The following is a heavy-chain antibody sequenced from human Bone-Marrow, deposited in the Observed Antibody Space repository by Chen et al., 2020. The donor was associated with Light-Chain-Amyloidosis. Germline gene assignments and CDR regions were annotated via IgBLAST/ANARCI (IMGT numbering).Heavy chain of an antibody. D-gene: IGHD2-15*01. CDR3: ARVPRVLAAHALDI. Sequence: QVQLVQSGAEVKKPGSSVKVSCRTSGGTFSSFPIIWVRQAPGQGLEWVGGVIPILDTPTYAQKFQGRVAITADDSTSTAYMELRSLTSKDTAVYFCARVPRVLAAHALDIWGQGTIVSVSS. J-gene: IGHJ3*02. CDR1: GGTFSSFP. CDR2: VIPILDTP. V-gene: IGHV1-69*01.